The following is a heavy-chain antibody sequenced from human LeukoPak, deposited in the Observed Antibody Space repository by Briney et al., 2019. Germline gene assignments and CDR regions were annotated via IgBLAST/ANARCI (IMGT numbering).Heavy chain of an antibody. V-gene: IGHV3-20*04. CDR2: INWNGGST. D-gene: IGHD5-18*01. CDR3: ARDLIGYSYGYWTDY. J-gene: IGHJ4*02. CDR1: GFTFDDYG. Sequence: PGGSLRLSCAASGFTFDDYGMSWVRQAPGKGLEWVSGINWNGGSTGYADSVKGRFTISRDNAKNSLYLQMNSLRAEDTALYYCARDLIGYSYGYWTDYWGQGTLVTVSS.